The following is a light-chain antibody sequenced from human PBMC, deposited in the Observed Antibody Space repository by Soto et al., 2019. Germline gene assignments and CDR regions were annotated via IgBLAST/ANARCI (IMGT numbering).Light chain of an antibody. CDR3: QSFDNYLSAVV. CDR2: DNT. J-gene: IGLJ2*01. CDR1: ISDIGAGYR. Sequence: QSVLTQPPSVSGAPGERVTISCTGSISDIGAGYRVRWYQHVPGTAPKLLIYDNTNRPSGVPARFSVSKSGTSDSLAISGLQAEDEADDYCQSFDNYLSAVVFGGGTKLTVL. V-gene: IGLV1-40*01.